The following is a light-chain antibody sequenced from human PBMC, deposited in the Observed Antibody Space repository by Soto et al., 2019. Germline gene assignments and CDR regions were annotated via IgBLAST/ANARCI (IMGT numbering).Light chain of an antibody. V-gene: IGKV3-15*01. CDR2: DAS. J-gene: IGKJ4*01. Sequence: EIVMTQSPATLSVSPGERATLSCRASQSITGNLTWYQQKSGQAPRLLIYDASTRATGIPARFSGSGSGTEFTLTISSLQSEDFAVYYCQQYHNWPLTFGGGTNVDIK. CDR3: QQYHNWPLT. CDR1: QSITGN.